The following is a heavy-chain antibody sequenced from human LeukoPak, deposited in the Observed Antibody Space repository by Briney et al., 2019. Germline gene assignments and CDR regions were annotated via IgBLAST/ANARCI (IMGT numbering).Heavy chain of an antibody. J-gene: IGHJ4*02. V-gene: IGHV3-23*01. D-gene: IGHD3-9*01. CDR2: ITGSDGTS. Sequence: GGSLRLSCAASGFSFSSYAMSWVRQAPGKGLEWVSAITGSDGTSHYADSVKGRFTISRDNSKNTLYLQVNSLRAEDTAVYYCAKWGDYDILTGYYVPDYWGRGTLVTVSS. CDR1: GFSFSSYA. CDR3: AKWGDYDILTGYYVPDY.